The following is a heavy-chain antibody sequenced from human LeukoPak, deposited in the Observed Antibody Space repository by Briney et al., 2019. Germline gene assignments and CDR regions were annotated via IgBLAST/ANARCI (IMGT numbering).Heavy chain of an antibody. Sequence: SETLSLTCTVSGGSINSYYWNWIRQPPGKGLEWIGYIYYSGSTNYTPSLKSRVTISVDTSNNQFSLELSSVTAADTAVYYCARAAGNSGYGGYLDYWGQGTLVTVSS. CDR2: IYYSGST. J-gene: IGHJ4*02. CDR1: GGSINSYY. CDR3: ARAAGNSGYGGYLDY. V-gene: IGHV4-59*01. D-gene: IGHD3-22*01.